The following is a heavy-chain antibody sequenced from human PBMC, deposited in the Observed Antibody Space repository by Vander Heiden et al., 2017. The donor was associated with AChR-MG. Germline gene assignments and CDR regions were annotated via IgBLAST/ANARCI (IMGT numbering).Heavy chain of an antibody. V-gene: IGHV3-23*01. CDR1: GFTFSSYA. CDR2: ISGSGGST. J-gene: IGHJ4*02. Sequence: EVQLLASGGGLVQPGGSLRLSCAASGFTFSSYAMGWVRQAPGKGLEWVSAISGSGGSTYYADSVKGRFTISRDNSKNTVHLQMNSLRAEDTAVYYCANGGITGTTFYWGQGTLVTVSS. CDR3: ANGGITGTTFY. D-gene: IGHD1-20*01.